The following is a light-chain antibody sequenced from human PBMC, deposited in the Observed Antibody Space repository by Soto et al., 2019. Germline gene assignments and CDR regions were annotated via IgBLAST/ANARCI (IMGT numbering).Light chain of an antibody. CDR1: QNIGGW. V-gene: IGKV1-5*01. CDR2: DAS. Sequence: DIQMTQSPSTLSASVGDRVTITCRASQNIGGWLAWYQQQPGKAPRLLIYDASSLESGVPSRFSGSGFGTEFSLTISSLQPDDFATYYCQQHKSFALTFGGGTKVDIK. J-gene: IGKJ4*01. CDR3: QQHKSFALT.